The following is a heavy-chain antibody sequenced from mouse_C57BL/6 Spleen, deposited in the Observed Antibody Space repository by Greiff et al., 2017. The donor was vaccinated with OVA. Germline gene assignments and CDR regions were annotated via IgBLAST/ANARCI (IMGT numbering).Heavy chain of an antibody. V-gene: IGHV1-54*01. CDR3: ARWINGYFDY. Sequence: SGAELVRPGTSVKVSCKASGYAFTNYLIEWVKQRPGQGLEWIGVINPGSGGTNYNEKFKGKATLTADKSSSTAYMQLSSLTSEDSAVYFCARWINGYFDYWGQGTTLTVSS. J-gene: IGHJ2*01. CDR2: INPGSGGT. CDR1: GYAFTNYL.